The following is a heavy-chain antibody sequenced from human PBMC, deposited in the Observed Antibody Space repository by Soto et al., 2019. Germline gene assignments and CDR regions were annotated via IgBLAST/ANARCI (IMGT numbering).Heavy chain of an antibody. J-gene: IGHJ4*02. V-gene: IGHV3-7*01. D-gene: IGHD1-1*01. CDR1: GFTFSSYW. CDR2: INQDGNED. CDR3: ARTGAGHHDFLDY. Sequence: VHLEESGGGLVQPGGSLRLSCAASGFTFSSYWMNWVRQAPGKGLEWVANINQDGNEDNLLDSVKGRFTISRDNAKNPLFMQMNSLRVADTAVYYCARTGAGHHDFLDYWGQGALVSVSS.